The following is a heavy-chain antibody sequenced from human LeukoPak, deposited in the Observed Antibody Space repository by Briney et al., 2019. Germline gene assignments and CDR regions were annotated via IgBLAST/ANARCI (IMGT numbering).Heavy chain of an antibody. Sequence: GGSLRLSCAASGFIFSGYEMHWVRQAPGKGLEWVAVISRDGSYEDYADSVKGRFTISRDNPKNALFLQMNSLRAEDTAVYYCARGPFGSCSSPSCYFFEYWGQGTLVTVSS. V-gene: IGHV3-30*04. D-gene: IGHD2-2*01. CDR2: ISRDGSYE. CDR3: ARGPFGSCSSPSCYFFEY. J-gene: IGHJ4*02. CDR1: GFIFSGYE.